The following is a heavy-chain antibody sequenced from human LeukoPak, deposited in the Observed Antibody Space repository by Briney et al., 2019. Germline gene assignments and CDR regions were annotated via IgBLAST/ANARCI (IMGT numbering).Heavy chain of an antibody. J-gene: IGHJ5*02. CDR2: ISAYNGNT. V-gene: IGHV1-18*01. CDR1: GYTFTSYG. CDR3: ARLLDTAMVTSYWFDP. Sequence: ASVKVSCKASGYTFTSYGISWVRQAPGQGLEWMGWISAYNGNTNYAQKLQGRVTMTTDTSTSTAYMELGSLRSDDTAVHYCARLLDTAMVTSYWFDPWGQGTLVTVSS. D-gene: IGHD5-18*01.